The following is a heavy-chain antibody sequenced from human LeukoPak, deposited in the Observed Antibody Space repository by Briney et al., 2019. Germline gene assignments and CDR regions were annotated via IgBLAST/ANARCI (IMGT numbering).Heavy chain of an antibody. CDR1: GFTFKTHA. D-gene: IGHD6-19*01. CDR2: IDDSGVIR. CDR3: AREPPVVAGTNYFYGMDV. Sequence: GGSLRLSCAASGFTFKTHAMSWVRQAPGKGLEWVSRIDDSGVIRSYADSVKGRFTISRDNSKMTLTLQMNSLRAEDTAVYYCAREPPVVAGTNYFYGMDVWGQGTTVTVSS. V-gene: IGHV3-23*01. J-gene: IGHJ6*02.